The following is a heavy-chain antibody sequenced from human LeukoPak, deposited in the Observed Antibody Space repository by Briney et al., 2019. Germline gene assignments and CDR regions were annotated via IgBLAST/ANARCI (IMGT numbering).Heavy chain of an antibody. V-gene: IGHV4-34*01. CDR1: GGSLSGYY. CDR2: INHSGST. D-gene: IGHD6-13*01. Sequence: SETLSLTCAVYGGSLSGYYWSWIRQPPGKGLEWIGEINHSGSTNYNPSLKSRVTISVDTSKNQFSLKLSSVTAADTAVYYCARKMWQKLVSPRYYYYYYMDVWGKGTTVTVSS. J-gene: IGHJ6*03. CDR3: ARKMWQKLVSPRYYYYYYMDV.